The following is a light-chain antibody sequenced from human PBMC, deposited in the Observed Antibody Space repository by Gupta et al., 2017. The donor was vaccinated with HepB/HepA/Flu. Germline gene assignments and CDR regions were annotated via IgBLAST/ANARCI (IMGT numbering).Light chain of an antibody. V-gene: IGKV1-5*01. CDR2: DVS. CDR1: QNVGAS. J-gene: IGKJ2*01. CDR3: QQYNSNSPYT. Sequence: MPQSPSSLSASIGDRVTITCRVSQNVGASLDWYQQKPGKAPNLLIYDVSNLERGGPSRFSSSSSGTKYTPTISSRQPDDVAAYYCQQYNSNSPYTFGQGTKLEIK.